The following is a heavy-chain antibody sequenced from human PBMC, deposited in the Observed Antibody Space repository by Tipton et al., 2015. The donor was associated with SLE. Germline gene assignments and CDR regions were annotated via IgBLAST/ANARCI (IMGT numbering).Heavy chain of an antibody. V-gene: IGHV4-59*01. CDR3: ARDGSPGWFDP. CDR1: GGSISTYY. J-gene: IGHJ5*02. CDR2: IYYSGST. D-gene: IGHD1-26*01. Sequence: TLSLTCTVSGGSISTYYWSWIRPPPGRGLEWIGYIYYSGSTNYNPSLKGRVTISVDTSKNQFSLKLSSVTAADTAVYFCARDGSPGWFDPWGQGTLVTVSS.